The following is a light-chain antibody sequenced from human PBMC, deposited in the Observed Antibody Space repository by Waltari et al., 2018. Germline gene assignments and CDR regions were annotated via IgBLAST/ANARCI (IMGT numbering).Light chain of an antibody. CDR3: SSQSSNDVVL. Sequence: QSALTQPASVSGSPGQSVTIFCAGTSNEVGGYNPFSWYQEPPGQAPRVIIYDVSDRPSGVSDRFSGSKSGNTASLTISGLQAEDEADYYCSSQSSNDVVLFGGGTKLTVL. J-gene: IGLJ2*01. V-gene: IGLV2-14*01. CDR1: SNEVGGYNP. CDR2: DVS.